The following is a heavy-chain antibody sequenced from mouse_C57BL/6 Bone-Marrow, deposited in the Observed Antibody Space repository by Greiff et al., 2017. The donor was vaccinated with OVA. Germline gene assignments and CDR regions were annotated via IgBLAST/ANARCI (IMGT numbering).Heavy chain of an antibody. CDR2: INPNNGGT. CDR3: ARNYGSTTWFAY. J-gene: IGHJ3*01. V-gene: IGHV1-22*01. Sequence: EVKLMESGPELVKPGASVKMSCKASGYTFTDYNMHWVKQSHGKSLEWIGYINPNNGGTSYNQKFKGKATLTVNKSSSTAYMELRSLTSEDSAVYYCARNYGSTTWFAYWAQGTLVTVSA. D-gene: IGHD1-1*01. CDR1: GYTFTDYN.